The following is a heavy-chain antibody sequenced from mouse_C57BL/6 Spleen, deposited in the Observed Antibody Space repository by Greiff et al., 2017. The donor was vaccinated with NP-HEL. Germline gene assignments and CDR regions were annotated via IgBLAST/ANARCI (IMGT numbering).Heavy chain of an antibody. CDR2: IHPNSGST. CDR1: FSTFTIYF. J-gene: IGHJ4*01. CDR3: ASPYGSFYAMDY. Sequence: VPLQHPRPAPLPPFSSFPFSFTSSFSTFTIYFIHFFNHIPLQCLEWIGMIHPNSGSTNYNEKFKSKATLTVDKSSSTAYMQLSSLTSEDSAVYYCASPYGSFYAMDYWGQGTSVTVSS. D-gene: IGHD1-1*01. V-gene: IGHV1-64*01.